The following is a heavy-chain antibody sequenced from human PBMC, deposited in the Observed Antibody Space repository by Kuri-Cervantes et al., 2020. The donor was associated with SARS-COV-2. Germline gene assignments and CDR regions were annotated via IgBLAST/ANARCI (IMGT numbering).Heavy chain of an antibody. CDR2: ISSNGGST. CDR1: GFTFSSYW. V-gene: IGHV3-64D*06. CDR3: VKSSQFLWSGCLKRGALGSMDV. D-gene: IGHD3-3*01. J-gene: IGHJ6*02. Sequence: GGSLRLSCAASGFTFSSYWMHWVRQAPGKGLEYVSAISSNGGSTYYADSVKGRFTISRDNSKNTLYLQMSSLRAEDTAVYYCVKSSQFLWSGCLKRGALGSMDVWGQRTTVTVSS.